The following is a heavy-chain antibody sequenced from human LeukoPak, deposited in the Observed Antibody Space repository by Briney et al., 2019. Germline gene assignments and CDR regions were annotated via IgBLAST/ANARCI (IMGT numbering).Heavy chain of an antibody. Sequence: PSETLSLTCTVSGGSISSYYWSWIRQPPGKGLEWIGYIYYSGSTNYNPSLKSRATISVDTSKNQFSLKLSSVTAADTAVYYCARDKAPEGFDPWGQGTLVTVSS. CDR2: IYYSGST. V-gene: IGHV4-59*01. CDR1: GGSISSYY. CDR3: ARDKAPEGFDP. D-gene: IGHD1-14*01. J-gene: IGHJ5*02.